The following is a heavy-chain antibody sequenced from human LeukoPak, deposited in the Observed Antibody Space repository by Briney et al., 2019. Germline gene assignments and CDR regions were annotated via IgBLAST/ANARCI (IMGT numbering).Heavy chain of an antibody. D-gene: IGHD1-1*01. J-gene: IGHJ4*02. CDR1: GFSFSDYS. Sequence: GGSLRLTCAAYGFSFSDYSMNWVRQPPGKGLEWISYIGISSSNTKYADSMKGRFTISGDTTKNYLFLQMTSMRAEDTAVYYCARDHNYAFDNWGEGTLVTVSS. V-gene: IGHV3-48*04. CDR2: IGISSSNT. CDR3: ARDHNYAFDN.